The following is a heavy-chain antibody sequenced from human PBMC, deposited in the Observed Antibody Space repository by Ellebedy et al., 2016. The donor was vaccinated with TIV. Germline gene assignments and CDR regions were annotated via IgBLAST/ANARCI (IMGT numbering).Heavy chain of an antibody. Sequence: GESLKISCAASGFTFSSYSMNWVRQAPGKGLEWASYISSSSSTIYYADSVKGRFTISRDNAKNSLYLQMNSLRAEDTAVYYCARPSTVGATLCFDYWGRGTLVTVSS. CDR3: ARPSTVGATLCFDY. D-gene: IGHD1-26*01. CDR1: GFTFSSYS. J-gene: IGHJ4*02. V-gene: IGHV3-48*01. CDR2: ISSSSSTI.